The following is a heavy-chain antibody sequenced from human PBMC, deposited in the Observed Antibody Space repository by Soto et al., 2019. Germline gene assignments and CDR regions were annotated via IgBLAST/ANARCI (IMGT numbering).Heavy chain of an antibody. CDR1: GGSVSSGSYY. Sequence: PSETLSLTCTVSGGSVSSGSYYWGWIRQPPGKGLEWIVSIYYSGNTYYNPSLKSRVTISVATSKNQVSLKLSSVTAADTAVYYCASSTLSLRLGDLSLSGIPDWFDPWGQGTLVTVSS. J-gene: IGHJ5*02. V-gene: IGHV4-39*01. D-gene: IGHD3-16*02. CDR3: ASSTLSLRLGDLSLSGIPDWFDP. CDR2: IYYSGNT.